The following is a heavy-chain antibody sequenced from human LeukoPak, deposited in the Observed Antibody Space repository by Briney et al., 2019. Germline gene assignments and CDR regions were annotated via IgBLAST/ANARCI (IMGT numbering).Heavy chain of an antibody. V-gene: IGHV4-34*01. CDR1: GGSFSGYY. CDR3: ARGQYYGDNYNYYYMDV. CDR2: INHSGST. D-gene: IGHD4-17*01. Sequence: SETLSLTCAVYGGSFSGYYWSWIRQPPGKGLEWIGEINHSGSTNYNPSLKSRVTISVDTSKNQFSLKLSSVTAADTAVYYCARGQYYGDNYNYYYMDVWGKGTTVTVSS. J-gene: IGHJ6*03.